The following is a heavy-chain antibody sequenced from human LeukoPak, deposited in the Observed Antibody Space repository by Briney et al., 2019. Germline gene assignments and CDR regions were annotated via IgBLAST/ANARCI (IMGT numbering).Heavy chain of an antibody. J-gene: IGHJ6*03. CDR1: GGSFSGYY. V-gene: IGHV4-34*01. Sequence: SETLSLTCAVYGGSFSGYYWSWIRQPPGKGLEWIGEINHSGSTNYNPSLKSRVTISVDTSKNQFSLKLSSVTAADTAVYYCARVERGYSYGYNYYYMDVWGKGTTVTISS. D-gene: IGHD5-18*01. CDR2: INHSGST. CDR3: ARVERGYSYGYNYYYMDV.